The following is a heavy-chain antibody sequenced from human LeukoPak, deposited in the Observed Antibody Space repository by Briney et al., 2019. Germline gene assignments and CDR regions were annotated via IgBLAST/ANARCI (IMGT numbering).Heavy chain of an antibody. CDR2: IHYSGST. D-gene: IGHD5-18*01. V-gene: IGHV4-59*08. CDR1: GGPISNSF. Sequence: PSETLSLTCAVSGGPISNSFWNWIRQPPGKGLEWIGFIHYSGSTNSNPALKSRVTMSLDTSKNHFSLQLRSVTAADTAVYYCARTPERRGYSYGVDAFDFWGPGTMVTVSS. J-gene: IGHJ3*01. CDR3: ARTPERRGYSYGVDAFDF.